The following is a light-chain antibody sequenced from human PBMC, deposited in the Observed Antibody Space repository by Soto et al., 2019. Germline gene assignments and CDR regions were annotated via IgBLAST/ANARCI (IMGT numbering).Light chain of an antibody. Sequence: QSALTQPRSVSGSLGQSLTISCTGTSSDVGGYNYVSWYQQYPGKVPKLMIYDVTKRPSGVPDRFSGSKSGNTASLTISGLQAEDEADYYCCSHAGSYTYVFGTGTKVTVL. J-gene: IGLJ1*01. CDR3: CSHAGSYTYV. CDR1: SSDVGGYNY. CDR2: DVT. V-gene: IGLV2-11*01.